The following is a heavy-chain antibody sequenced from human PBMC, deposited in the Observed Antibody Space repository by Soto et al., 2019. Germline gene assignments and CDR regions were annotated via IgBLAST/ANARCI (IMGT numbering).Heavy chain of an antibody. J-gene: IGHJ4*02. CDR3: TRIALVAATGGRYFDS. D-gene: IGHD1-26*01. CDR1: GFIFSDHY. CDR2: IKNKANSYTT. Sequence: VQLVESGGGLVQPGGSLRLSCAASGFIFSDHYMDWVRQAPGKGLEWVGRIKNKANSYTTEYAASVKGRFTISRDYSKTSLYLQMNSLKTEDTAVYYCTRIALVAATGGRYFDSGGQGTLLTVSS. V-gene: IGHV3-72*01.